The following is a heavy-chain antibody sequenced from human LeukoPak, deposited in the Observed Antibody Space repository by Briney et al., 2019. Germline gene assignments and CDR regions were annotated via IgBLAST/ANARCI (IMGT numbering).Heavy chain of an antibody. Sequence: GGSLRLSCAASGFTFSSYEMNWVRQAPGKGLEWVSYISSSGSTIYYADSVKGRFTISRDNAKNSLYLQMNSLRAEDTAVYYCARVLGGSGSYSYFDYWGQGTLVTVSS. J-gene: IGHJ4*02. V-gene: IGHV3-48*03. CDR3: ARVLGGSGSYSYFDY. D-gene: IGHD3-10*01. CDR2: ISSSGSTI. CDR1: GFTFSSYE.